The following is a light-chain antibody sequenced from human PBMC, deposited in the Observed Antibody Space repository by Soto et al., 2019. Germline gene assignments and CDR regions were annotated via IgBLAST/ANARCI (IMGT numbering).Light chain of an antibody. V-gene: IGKV3-15*01. CDR3: QQYNNWPPIT. CDR2: GAS. CDR1: QSVSSK. J-gene: IGKJ5*01. Sequence: EIVMTQYPYTLAVSAGERATFSCRASQSVSSKLAWYQQKPGQAPRLLIYGASPSATGIPASFSGSCSGTEFALAISIRQSDDFAAYYCQQYNNWPPITFGQGTRLEIK.